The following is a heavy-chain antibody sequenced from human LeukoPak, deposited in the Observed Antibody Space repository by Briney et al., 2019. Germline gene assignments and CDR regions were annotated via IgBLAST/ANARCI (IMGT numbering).Heavy chain of an antibody. Sequence: ASVKVSCKASGYTFTSYGISWVRQAPGQGLEWMGWISAYNGNTNYAQKLQGRLTLTTDTSTSTAYTELRSLRSDDTAVYYCASCHCTNGVCYGECEYFQHWGQGTLVTVSS. CDR3: ASCHCTNGVCYGECEYFQH. D-gene: IGHD2-8*01. J-gene: IGHJ1*01. V-gene: IGHV1-18*01. CDR2: ISAYNGNT. CDR1: GYTFTSYG.